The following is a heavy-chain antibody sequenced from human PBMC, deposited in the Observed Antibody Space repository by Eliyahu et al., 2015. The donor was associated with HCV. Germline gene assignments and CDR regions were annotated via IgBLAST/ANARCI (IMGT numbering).Heavy chain of an antibody. D-gene: IGHD4-11*01. J-gene: IGHJ4*02. CDR1: GFTFXXYS. V-gene: IGHV3-48*02. CDR2: ISSSSSTI. Sequence: EVQLVESGGGLVQPGGSLXXSCAXSGFTFXXYSMNWVRQXPGKGLGWVSYISSSSSTIYYADSVKGRFTISRDNAKNSLYLQMNSLRDEDTAVYYCARDRFYGDYRKGYYFDYWGQGTLVTVSS. CDR3: ARDRFYGDYRKGYYFDY.